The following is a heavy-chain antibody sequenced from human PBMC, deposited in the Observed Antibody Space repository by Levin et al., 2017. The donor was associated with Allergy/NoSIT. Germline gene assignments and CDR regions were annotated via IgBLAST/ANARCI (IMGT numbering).Heavy chain of an antibody. CDR3: AKGPTTVPLNWFDP. Sequence: GESLKISCAASGFTFSSYAMSWVRQAPGKGLEWVSAISGSGGSTYYADSVKGRFTISRDNSKNTLYLQMNSLRAEDTAVYYCAKGPTTVPLNWFDPWGQGTLVTVSS. J-gene: IGHJ5*02. CDR2: ISGSGGST. D-gene: IGHD4-17*01. V-gene: IGHV3-23*01. CDR1: GFTFSSYA.